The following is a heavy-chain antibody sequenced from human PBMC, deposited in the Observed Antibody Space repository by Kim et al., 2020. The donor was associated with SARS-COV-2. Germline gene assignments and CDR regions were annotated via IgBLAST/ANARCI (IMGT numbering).Heavy chain of an antibody. CDR3: ARTRIAAAGVNWFDP. V-gene: IGHV4-31*03. D-gene: IGHD6-13*01. CDR2: IYYSGST. Sequence: TLSLTCTVSGGSISSGGYYWSWIRQHPGKGLEWIGYIYYSGSTYYNPSLKSRVTISVDTSKNQFSLKLSSVTAADTAVYYCARTRIAAAGVNWFDPWGQGTLVTVSS. CDR1: GGSISSGGYY. J-gene: IGHJ5*02.